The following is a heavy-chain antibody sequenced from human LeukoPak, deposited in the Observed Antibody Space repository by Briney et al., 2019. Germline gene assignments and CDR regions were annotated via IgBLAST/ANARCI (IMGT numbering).Heavy chain of an antibody. CDR1: GFTFSSYA. CDR2: ISYDGSNK. V-gene: IGHV3-30-3*01. CDR3: AKVKRDSGYDYSRVTNYYFDY. D-gene: IGHD5-12*01. J-gene: IGHJ4*02. Sequence: HPGRSLRLSCAASGFTFSSYAMHWVRQAPGKGLEWVAVISYDGSNKYYAGSVKGRFTISRDNSKNTLYLQMNSLRAEDTAVYYCAKVKRDSGYDYSRVTNYYFDYWGQGTLVTVSS.